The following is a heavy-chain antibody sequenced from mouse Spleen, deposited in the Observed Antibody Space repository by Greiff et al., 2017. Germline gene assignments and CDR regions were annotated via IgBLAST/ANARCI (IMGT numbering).Heavy chain of an antibody. CDR2: ISYDGSN. CDR3: ASYDYDWFAY. V-gene: IGHV3-6*01. Sequence: VQLQQSGPGLVKPSQSLSPPCPFTAYSFPRGFYWNWFRQFPGNKLEWMGYISYDGSNNYNPSLKNRISITRDTSKNQFFLKLNSVTTEDTATYYCASYDYDWFAYWGQGTLVTVSA. J-gene: IGHJ3*01. CDR1: AYSFPRGFY. D-gene: IGHD2-4*01.